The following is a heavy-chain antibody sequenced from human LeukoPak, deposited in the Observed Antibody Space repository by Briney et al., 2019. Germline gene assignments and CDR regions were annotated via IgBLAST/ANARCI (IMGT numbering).Heavy chain of an antibody. V-gene: IGHV3-23*01. CDR3: ANHGSGRYFDY. CDR2: ISDSGGKT. J-gene: IGHJ4*02. CDR1: GFTFSTFSNYG. D-gene: IGHD6-19*01. Sequence: GGSLRLSCAASGFTFSTFSNYGMSWVRQAPGKGLEWVSAISDSGGKTYYADSMKGRFTISRDNSKNTLYLQMNSLRAEDTAVYYCANHGSGRYFDYWGQGTLVTVSS.